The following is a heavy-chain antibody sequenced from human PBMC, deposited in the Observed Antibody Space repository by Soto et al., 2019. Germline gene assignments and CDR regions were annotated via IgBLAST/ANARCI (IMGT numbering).Heavy chain of an antibody. CDR2: ISGSGGST. D-gene: IGHD3-10*01. V-gene: IGHV3-23*01. Sequence: GGYLRLSCAASGFTFSSYAMSWVRQAPGKGLEWVSAISGSGGSTYYADSVKGRFTISRDNSKNTLYLQMNSLRAEDTAVYYCAKDPYYYGSGSYYNEVDYWGQGTLVTVSA. J-gene: IGHJ4*02. CDR1: GFTFSSYA. CDR3: AKDPYYYGSGSYYNEVDY.